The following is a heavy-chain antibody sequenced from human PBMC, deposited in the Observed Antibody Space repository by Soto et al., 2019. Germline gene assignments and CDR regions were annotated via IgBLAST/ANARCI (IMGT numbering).Heavy chain of an antibody. CDR1: GGSFNTYC. Sequence: PSETLSLTCAVYGGSFNTYCWRWTWIRQPPGKGLEWIGEINHSGSTNYNPSLKSRVTISVDTSKNQFSLKLSSVTAADTAVYYCRRTRKNSGLFPDRTSSFASGGQGTLSPSPQ. CDR2: INHSGST. D-gene: IGHD6-19*01. CDR3: RRTRKNSGLFPDRTSSFAS. J-gene: IGHJ4*02. V-gene: IGHV4-34*01.